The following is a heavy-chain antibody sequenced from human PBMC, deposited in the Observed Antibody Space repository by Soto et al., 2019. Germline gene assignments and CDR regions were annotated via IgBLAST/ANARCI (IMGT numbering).Heavy chain of an antibody. D-gene: IGHD6-13*01. CDR3: ARRGVAAGGTGDY. Sequence: QVQLVQSGAEVKKPGASVKVSCKASGYTFTTYDINWVRQATGQGLEWMGWMNPNSGKTAYVKGLQGKVSMTRDTSINIAYMELTSLSPDDIAVYYCARRGVAAGGTGDYWGQGTLVTVSS. CDR2: MNPNSGKT. CDR1: GYTFTTYD. V-gene: IGHV1-8*01. J-gene: IGHJ4*02.